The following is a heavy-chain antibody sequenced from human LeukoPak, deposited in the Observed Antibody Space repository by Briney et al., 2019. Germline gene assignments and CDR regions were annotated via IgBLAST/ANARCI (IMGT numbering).Heavy chain of an antibody. CDR1: GFTFSIYW. J-gene: IGHJ4*02. V-gene: IGHV3-7*04. Sequence: GGSLRLSCAASGFTFSIYWTSWVRQAPGKGLEWVANIKEDGSEKYYVDSVKGRFTISRDNAKNSLYLQMNSLTAEDTAVYYCARLYGSGSYFGHRGQGTLVTVSS. D-gene: IGHD3-10*01. CDR2: IKEDGSEK. CDR3: ARLYGSGSYFGH.